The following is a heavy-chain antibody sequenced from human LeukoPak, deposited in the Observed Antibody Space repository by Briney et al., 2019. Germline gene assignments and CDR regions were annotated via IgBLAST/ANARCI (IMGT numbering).Heavy chain of an antibody. CDR1: GYTFTGYY. J-gene: IGHJ6*02. CDR3: ARVIVGDTYYYYGLDV. CDR2: INPYSGGT. Sequence: GASVKVSCKASGYTFTGYYIHWVRQAPGQGLEWMGWINPYSGGTNYAPRFQGRVTLTMDTSISTAYMEVNRLRSDDTAVYFCARVIVGDTYYYYGLDVWGQGTTVTVSS. D-gene: IGHD1-26*01. V-gene: IGHV1-2*02.